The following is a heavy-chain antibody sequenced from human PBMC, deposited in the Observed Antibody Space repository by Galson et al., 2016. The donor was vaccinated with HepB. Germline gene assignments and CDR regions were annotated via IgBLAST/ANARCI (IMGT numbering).Heavy chain of an antibody. Sequence: SLRLSCPASGFTFTTYTMNWVRPAPGNGLEWLSSIGSRRSHLYYADSVKGRFTSSRDNAKNSLYLQMNSLRAEDTAVYYCVVGSGTYFPNTVDVWGQGTTVTVSS. CDR3: VVGSGTYFPNTVDV. V-gene: IGHV3-21*01. D-gene: IGHD1-26*01. CDR1: GFTFTTYT. J-gene: IGHJ6*02. CDR2: IGSRRSHL.